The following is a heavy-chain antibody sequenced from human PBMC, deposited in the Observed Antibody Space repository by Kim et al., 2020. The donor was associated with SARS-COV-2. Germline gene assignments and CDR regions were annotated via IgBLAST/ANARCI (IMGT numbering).Heavy chain of an antibody. Sequence: YSPSFQGHVTISVDKSINTAYLQWSSLKASDTAMYYCARHKKRAYDILDYWGQRTLVTVSS. D-gene: IGHD3-9*01. J-gene: IGHJ4*02. V-gene: IGHV5-10-1*01. CDR3: ARHKKRAYDILDY.